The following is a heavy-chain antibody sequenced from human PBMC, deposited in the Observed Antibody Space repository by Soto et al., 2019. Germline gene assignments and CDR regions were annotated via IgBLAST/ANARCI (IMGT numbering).Heavy chain of an antibody. D-gene: IGHD6-6*01. CDR3: ARDRKYSSSSYFDY. J-gene: IGHJ4*02. V-gene: IGHV3-48*01. Sequence: EVQLVESGGGLVQPGGSLRLSCAASGFTFSSYSMNWVRQAPGKGLEWVSYISSSSSTIYYADSEKGRFTISRDNAKNSLYLQMNSLRAEDTAVYYCARDRKYSSSSYFDYWGQGTLVTVSS. CDR1: GFTFSSYS. CDR2: ISSSSSTI.